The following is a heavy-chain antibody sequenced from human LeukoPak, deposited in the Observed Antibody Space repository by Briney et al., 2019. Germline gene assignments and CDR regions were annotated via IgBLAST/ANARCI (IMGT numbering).Heavy chain of an antibody. V-gene: IGHV3-74*03. D-gene: IGHD2-21*02. CDR3: ARVHGVTPSY. CDR2: INSDGYSI. J-gene: IGHJ4*02. Sequence: GGSLRLSCAASGFTFSSYWMHWVRQATGKGLVWVSRINSDGYSITYADSVKGRFTISRDNAKNTLYLQMNSLRAEDTAVYYCARVHGVTPSYWGQGTLVTVSS. CDR1: GFTFSSYW.